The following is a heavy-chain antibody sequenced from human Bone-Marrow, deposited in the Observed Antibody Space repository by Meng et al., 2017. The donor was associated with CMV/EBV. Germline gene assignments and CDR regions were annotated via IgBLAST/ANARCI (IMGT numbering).Heavy chain of an antibody. D-gene: IGHD5-18*01. Sequence: GSLRLSCSVSGASISGYSWNWIRQPPGRGLEWIGYVSYNGGTNYNPSLKSRVTISGDTSKNQFSLKLTSVTAADTAFYYCAREYSSFDYWGQGTLVTVSS. CDR3: AREYSSFDY. V-gene: IGHV4-59*01. J-gene: IGHJ4*02. CDR2: VSYNGGT. CDR1: GASISGYS.